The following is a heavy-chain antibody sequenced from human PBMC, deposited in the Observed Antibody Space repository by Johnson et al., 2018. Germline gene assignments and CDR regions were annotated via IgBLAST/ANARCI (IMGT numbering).Heavy chain of an antibody. CDR2: IKQDGSEK. J-gene: IGHJ3*02. CDR1: GFSFSPYW. Sequence: VQLVQSGGGLVQPGGSLRLSCAASGFSFSPYWMTWVRQAPGQGLEWVANIKQDGSEKYYVDSVKGRFTISRDNAKNSLYLQMNSLRAEDTAVYYCARDPPWDIDPFDIWGQGTMVTVSS. V-gene: IGHV3-7*01. D-gene: IGHD1-26*01. CDR3: ARDPPWDIDPFDI.